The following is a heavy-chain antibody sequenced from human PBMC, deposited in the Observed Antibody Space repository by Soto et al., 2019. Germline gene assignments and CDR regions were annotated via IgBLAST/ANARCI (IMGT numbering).Heavy chain of an antibody. Sequence: GGSLRLSCAASGFTFSSYSMNWVRQAPGKGLEWVSSISSSSSYIYYADSVKGRFTISRDNAKNSLYLQMNSLRAEDTAVYYCARDKEKQFRMAAAGPACDFDYWGQGTLVTVSS. CDR1: GFTFSSYS. CDR3: ARDKEKQFRMAAAGPACDFDY. CDR2: ISSSSSYI. J-gene: IGHJ4*02. V-gene: IGHV3-21*01. D-gene: IGHD6-13*01.